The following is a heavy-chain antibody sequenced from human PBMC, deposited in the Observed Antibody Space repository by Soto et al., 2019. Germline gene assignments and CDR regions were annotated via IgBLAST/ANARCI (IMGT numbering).Heavy chain of an antibody. V-gene: IGHV4-34*01. CDR1: GGFVTSGSYY. CDR3: ARVERGTATTVVDAFDI. CDR2: MSHSGGT. J-gene: IGHJ3*02. D-gene: IGHD1-1*01. Sequence: QVQLQQWGAGLLKPSETLSLTCAVYGGFVTSGSYYWSWIRQPPGKGLEWIGEMSHSGGTHFNPSLKSRVTTSVDTSKNQFTLKMSSVTAAHTALYYCARVERGTATTVVDAFDIWGPGTMVTVSS.